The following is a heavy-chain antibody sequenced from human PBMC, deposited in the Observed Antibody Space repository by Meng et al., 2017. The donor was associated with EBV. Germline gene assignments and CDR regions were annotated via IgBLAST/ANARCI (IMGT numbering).Heavy chain of an antibody. CDR1: GGTFRSDA. V-gene: IGHV1-69*01. CDR2: LIPMFGAP. D-gene: IGHD3-10*01. J-gene: IGHJ4*02. CDR3: ASESGRGYTPDY. Sequence: QVQLVQSGAEVKKPGSSVKVSCRTSGGTFRSDAVSWVRQAPGQGLEWMGGLIPMFGAPNYAQKFQGRVTIIADESTSTHTMELNSLRSEDTAMYYCASESGRGYTPDYWGQGTLLTVSS.